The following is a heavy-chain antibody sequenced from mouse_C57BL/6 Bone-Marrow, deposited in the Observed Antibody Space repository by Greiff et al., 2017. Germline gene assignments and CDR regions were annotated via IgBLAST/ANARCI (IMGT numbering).Heavy chain of an antibody. J-gene: IGHJ3*01. V-gene: IGHV1-15*01. CDR2: IDPETGGT. Sequence: VQLQQSGAELVRPGASVTLSCKASGYTFTDYEMHWVKQTPVHGLEWIGAIDPETGGTAYNQKFKGKAILTADKSSSTAYMELRSLTSEDSAVYYCTRWLLLRWGFAYWGQGTLVTVSA. CDR1: GYTFTDYE. D-gene: IGHD1-1*01. CDR3: TRWLLLRWGFAY.